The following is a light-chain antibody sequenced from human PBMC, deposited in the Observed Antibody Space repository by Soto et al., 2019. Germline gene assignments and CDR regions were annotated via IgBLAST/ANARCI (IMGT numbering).Light chain of an antibody. Sequence: DIQLTQSLYSLSASVGDRVTITCRASQGISNYLAWYQQKPGKVLKLLIYAASTLQSGVPSRFRGSGSCTEFTLTICRLQPEDVATCYCQGYNSALTFGGGTKVDLK. V-gene: IGKV1-27*01. J-gene: IGKJ4*01. CDR1: QGISNY. CDR2: AAS. CDR3: QGYNSALT.